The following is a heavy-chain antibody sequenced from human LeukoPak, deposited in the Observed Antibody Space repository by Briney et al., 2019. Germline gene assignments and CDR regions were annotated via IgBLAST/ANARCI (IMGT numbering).Heavy chain of an antibody. CDR3: ARAVGSGSYYNRGDTFDY. D-gene: IGHD3-10*01. Sequence: PSETLSLTCAVSGGSISSSNWWSWVRQPPGKGLEWIGEIYHSGSTNYNPSLKSRVTISVDKSKNQFSLKLSSVTAADTAVYYCARAVGSGSYYNRGDTFDYWGQGTLVTVSS. J-gene: IGHJ4*02. CDR2: IYHSGST. CDR1: GGSISSSNW. V-gene: IGHV4-4*02.